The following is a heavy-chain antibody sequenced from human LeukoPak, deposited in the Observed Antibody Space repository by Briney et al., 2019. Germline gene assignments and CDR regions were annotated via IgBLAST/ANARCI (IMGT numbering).Heavy chain of an antibody. CDR1: GYTFTSYG. V-gene: IGHV1-18*01. D-gene: IGHD5-24*01. CDR2: ISAYNGNT. CDR3: AREIGPIQLHLWGSAFDY. J-gene: IGHJ4*02. Sequence: ASVKVSCKASGYTFTSYGISWVRQAPGQGLEWMGWISAYNGNTNYAQKLQGRVTMTTDTSTSTAYMELRSLRSDDTAVYYCAREIGPIQLHLWGSAFDYWGQGTLVTVSS.